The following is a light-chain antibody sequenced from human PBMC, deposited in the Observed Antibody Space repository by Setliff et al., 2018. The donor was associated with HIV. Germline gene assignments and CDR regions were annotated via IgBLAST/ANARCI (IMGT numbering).Light chain of an antibody. CDR2: DVS. J-gene: IGLJ7*01. V-gene: IGLV2-11*01. CDR3: CSYAGTYTYI. Sequence: QSVLTQPRSVSGSPGQSVTLSCTGSSSDVGAYNYVSWYQQHPGKAPKLIIYDVSKRPSGVPDRFSGSKSGDTASLTISGLQSEDEADYYCCSYAGTYTYIFGSGTQLTVL. CDR1: SSDVGAYNY.